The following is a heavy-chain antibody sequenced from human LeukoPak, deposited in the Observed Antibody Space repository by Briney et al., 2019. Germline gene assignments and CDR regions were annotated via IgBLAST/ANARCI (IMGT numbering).Heavy chain of an antibody. CDR3: ARDSPYRWLQSYYFDY. V-gene: IGHV1-18*01. CDR1: GYTFTSYG. J-gene: IGHJ4*02. CDR2: ISAYNGNT. Sequence: ASVKVSCKASGYTFTSYGISWVRQAPGQGLEWMGWISAYNGNTNYAQKLQGRVTMTTDTSTSTAYMELRSLRSDDTAVYYCARDSPYRWLQSYYFDYWGQGTLVTVSS. D-gene: IGHD5-24*01.